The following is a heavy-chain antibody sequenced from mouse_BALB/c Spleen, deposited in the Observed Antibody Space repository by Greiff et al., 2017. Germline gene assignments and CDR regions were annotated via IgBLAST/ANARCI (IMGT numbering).Heavy chain of an antibody. CDR2: IWAGGST. V-gene: IGHV2-9*02. D-gene: IGHD4-1*01. CDR3: ARGRDWGYLDY. J-gene: IGHJ2*01. CDR1: GFSLTSYG. Sequence: VMLVESGPGLVAPSQSLSITCTVSGFSLTSYGVHWVRQPPGKGLEWLGVIWAGGSTNYNSALMSRLSISKDNSKSQVFLKMNSLQTDDTAMYYWARGRDWGYLDYGAKAPLSQSPQ.